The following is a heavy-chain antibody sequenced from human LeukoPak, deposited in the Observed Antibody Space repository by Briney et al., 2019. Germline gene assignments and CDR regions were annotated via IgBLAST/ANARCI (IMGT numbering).Heavy chain of an antibody. D-gene: IGHD6-19*01. V-gene: IGHV3-23*01. Sequence: PGGSLRLSCAASGFTFSSYAMSWVRQAPGKGLEWVSAISGSGGSTYYADSVKGRFTISRDNSKNTLYLQMNSLRAEDTAVYYCAKANIQQWLTQPLDYWGQGTLVTVSS. CDR1: GFTFSSYA. CDR3: AKANIQQWLTQPLDY. CDR2: ISGSGGST. J-gene: IGHJ4*02.